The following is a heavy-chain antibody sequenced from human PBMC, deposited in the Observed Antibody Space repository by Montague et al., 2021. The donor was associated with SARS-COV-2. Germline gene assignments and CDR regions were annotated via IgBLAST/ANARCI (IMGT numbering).Heavy chain of an antibody. Sequence: SLRLSYPASGFTFSSYAMTWVRQAPGKGLEWVSTVSGLGEKTYYADSVQGRFTVSRDNSKNLVYLQMNSLGVEDTALYYCAKVKRIVVVITPFFDYWGKGTLVTVSS. J-gene: IGHJ4*02. CDR3: AKVKRIVVVITPFFDY. CDR1: GFTFSSYA. D-gene: IGHD3-22*01. V-gene: IGHV3-23*01. CDR2: VSGLGEKT.